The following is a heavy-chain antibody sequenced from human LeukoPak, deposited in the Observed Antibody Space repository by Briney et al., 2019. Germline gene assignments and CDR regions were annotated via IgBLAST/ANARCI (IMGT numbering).Heavy chain of an antibody. J-gene: IGHJ6*03. CDR2: IYYSGST. V-gene: IGHV4-59*01. D-gene: IGHD3-16*01. Sequence: SETLSLTCTVSGGSISSYYWSWIRQPLGKGLEWIGYIYYSGSTNYNPSLKSRVTISVDTSKNQFSLKLSSVTAADTAVYHCARSTGEYMDVWGKGTTVTVSS. CDR3: ARSTGEYMDV. CDR1: GGSISSYY.